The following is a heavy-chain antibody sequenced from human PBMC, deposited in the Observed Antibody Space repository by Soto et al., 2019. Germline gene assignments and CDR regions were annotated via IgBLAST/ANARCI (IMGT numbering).Heavy chain of an antibody. V-gene: IGHV4-59*01. CDR3: ARVDFGDFVRH. J-gene: IGHJ4*02. Sequence: ETLSLTCSVSGGSITNYYWSWIRQPPGKGLEWIGYIYYSGSTNYNPSLQSRVTISVDTSKSQFSLRLSSVTAADTALYYCARVDFGDFVRHWGRGILVTVSS. CDR2: IYYSGST. CDR1: GGSITNYY. D-gene: IGHD4-17*01.